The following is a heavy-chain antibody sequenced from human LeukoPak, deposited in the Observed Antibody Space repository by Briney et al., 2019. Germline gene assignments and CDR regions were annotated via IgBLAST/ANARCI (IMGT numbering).Heavy chain of an antibody. D-gene: IGHD6-19*01. CDR1: GFTFSDYY. CDR2: ISSSGSTI. CDR3: ARDAPCYGVGSTAIAVAGTAGGYYYYGMDV. J-gene: IGHJ6*02. Sequence: GGSLRLSCAASGFTFSDYYMSWIRQAPGKGLEWVSYISSSGSTIYYADSVKGRFTISRDNAKNSLYLQMNSLRAEDTAVYYCARDAPCYGVGSTAIAVAGTAGGYYYYGMDVWGQGTRSPSP. V-gene: IGHV3-11*01.